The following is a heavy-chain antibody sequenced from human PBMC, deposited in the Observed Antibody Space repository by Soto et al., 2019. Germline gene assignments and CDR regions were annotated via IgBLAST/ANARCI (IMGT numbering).Heavy chain of an antibody. D-gene: IGHD5-12*01. CDR2: ISAYNGNT. J-gene: IGHJ2*01. CDR3: ARDLGYDSSNWYFDL. Sequence: QVQLVQSGAEVKKPGASVKVSCKASGYTFTSYGISWVRQAPGQGLEWMGWISAYNGNTNYAQKLQGRVTMTRDTSKSTAYMELRSLRSDDTAVYYCARDLGYDSSNWYFDLWGRGTLVTVAS. V-gene: IGHV1-18*01. CDR1: GYTFTSYG.